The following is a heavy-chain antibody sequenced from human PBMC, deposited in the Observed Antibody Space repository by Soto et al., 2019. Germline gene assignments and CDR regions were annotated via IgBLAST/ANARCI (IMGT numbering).Heavy chain of an antibody. CDR1: GYTFFSYG. CDR2: VSGYNGHT. V-gene: IGHV1-18*01. Sequence: QVKLVQSGAEVKKPGASVKVSCETSGYTFFSYGITWVRQAPGQGLEWMGWVSGYNGHTNYAQKFQGRVTMARDISTTTAYMELRNLRSDDTAVYYCARLVGPTSSDNWFDPWCQGTLVTVSS. D-gene: IGHD1-26*01. J-gene: IGHJ5*02. CDR3: ARLVGPTSSDNWFDP.